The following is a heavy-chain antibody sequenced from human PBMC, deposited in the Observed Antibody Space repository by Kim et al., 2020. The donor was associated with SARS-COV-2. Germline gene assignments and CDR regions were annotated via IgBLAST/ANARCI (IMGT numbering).Heavy chain of an antibody. J-gene: IGHJ6*02. CDR1: GFTFGDYA. Sequence: GGSLRLSCTASGFTFGDYAMSWVRQAPGKGLEWVGFIRSKAYGGTTEYAASVKGRFTISRDDSKSIAYLQMNSLKTEDTAVYYCTRDLERGSSWPYGMDVWGQGTTVTVSS. CDR2: IRSKAYGGTT. V-gene: IGHV3-49*04. D-gene: IGHD6-13*01. CDR3: TRDLERGSSWPYGMDV.